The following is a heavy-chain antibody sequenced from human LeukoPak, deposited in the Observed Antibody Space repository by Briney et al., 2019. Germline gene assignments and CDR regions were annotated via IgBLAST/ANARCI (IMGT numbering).Heavy chain of an antibody. J-gene: IGHJ4*02. CDR2: IRDSGGST. Sequence: GGSLRLSCAASGFTFSNYAVTWVRQAPGKGLEWVSAIRDSGGSTYYADSVKGRFTISRDNSKNTLYLQMNSLGAEDTAVYYCARGRRTILVATSPDYWGQGTLVTVSS. V-gene: IGHV3-23*01. D-gene: IGHD1-26*01. CDR1: GFTFSNYA. CDR3: ARGRRTILVATSPDY.